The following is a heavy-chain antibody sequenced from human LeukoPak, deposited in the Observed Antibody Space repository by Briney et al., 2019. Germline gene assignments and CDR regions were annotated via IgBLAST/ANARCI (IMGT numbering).Heavy chain of an antibody. CDR2: ISSNGASYAT. CDR3: ARPSHSYGTDAFDI. J-gene: IGHJ3*02. Sequence: PGGSLTLSCAASAFTFSGSAMHWVRQASGKGLEWIGRISSNGASYATAYAASVRGRFTLSRDDSERTAFLLMNSLKTEDTAVYYCARPSHSYGTDAFDIWGQGTMVTVSS. CDR1: AFTFSGSA. V-gene: IGHV3-73*01. D-gene: IGHD1-14*01.